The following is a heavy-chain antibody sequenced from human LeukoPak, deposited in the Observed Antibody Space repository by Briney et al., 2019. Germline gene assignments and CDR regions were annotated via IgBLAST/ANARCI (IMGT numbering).Heavy chain of an antibody. V-gene: IGHV4-61*10. CDR2: IYYSGST. Sequence: PSQTLSLTCTVSGGSISSGSYYWSWIRQPAGKGLEWIGYIYYSGSTNYNPSLKSRVTISVDTSKNQFSLKLSSVTAADTAVYYCARVRSRNYGIDGFDYWGQGTLVTVSS. CDR1: GGSISSGSYY. CDR3: ARVRSRNYGIDGFDY. D-gene: IGHD1-7*01. J-gene: IGHJ4*02.